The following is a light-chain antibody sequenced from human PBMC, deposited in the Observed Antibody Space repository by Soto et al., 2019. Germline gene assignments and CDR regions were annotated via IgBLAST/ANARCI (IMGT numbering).Light chain of an antibody. CDR3: SSYAGSNNLV. CDR1: LSDVGGYNF. J-gene: IGLJ1*01. CDR2: EVS. V-gene: IGLV2-8*01. Sequence: QSVLTQPPSASGSPGQSVTISCTGTLSDVGGYNFVSWYQQHPGKAPKLMIYEVSKRPSGVPGRFSGSKSGNTASLTVSVLQAEDEADYYCSSYAGSNNLVFGTGTKLTVL.